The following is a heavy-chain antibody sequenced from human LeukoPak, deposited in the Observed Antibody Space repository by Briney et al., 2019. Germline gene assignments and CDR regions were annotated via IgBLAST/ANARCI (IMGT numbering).Heavy chain of an antibody. CDR2: IYTSGST. J-gene: IGHJ5*02. CDR1: GGSLSSYY. CDR3: AGIFWSGSWWFDP. Sequence: LETPFLTRTVSGGSLSSYYLGWVRQPAREGLEWVGRIYTSGSTNYNPSLKSRVTMSVDTSKNQFSLKLSSVTAADTAVYYCAGIFWSGSWWFDPWGQGTLVTVSS. V-gene: IGHV4-4*07. D-gene: IGHD3-3*01.